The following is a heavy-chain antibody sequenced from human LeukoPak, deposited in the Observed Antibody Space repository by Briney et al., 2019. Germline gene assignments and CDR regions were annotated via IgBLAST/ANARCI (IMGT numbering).Heavy chain of an antibody. V-gene: IGHV1-2*02. J-gene: IGHJ3*02. D-gene: IGHD3-10*01. CDR2: INPNSGGT. Sequence: ASVKVSCKASGYTFTGYYMHWVRQAPGQGLEWMGWINPNSGGTNYAQKFQGRVTMTRDTSIGTAYMELSRLRSDDTAVYYCARDSGPGLDAFDIWGQGTMVTVSS. CDR3: ARDSGPGLDAFDI. CDR1: GYTFTGYY.